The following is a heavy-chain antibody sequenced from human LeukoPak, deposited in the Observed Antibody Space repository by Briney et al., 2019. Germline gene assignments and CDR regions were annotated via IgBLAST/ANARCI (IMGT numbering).Heavy chain of an antibody. CDR1: GFTFSSYA. CDR3: ATDHYDSSGYDAFDI. CDR2: ISINGGRT. Sequence: GGSLTLSCAASGFTFSSYAMHWVRQAPGKGREWVSAISINGGRTYYANSVTGRFTISRDNSKNTLYLKMGSLSAEDMAVYYCATDHYDSSGYDAFDIWGQGTMVTVSS. J-gene: IGHJ3*02. V-gene: IGHV3-64*01. D-gene: IGHD3-22*01.